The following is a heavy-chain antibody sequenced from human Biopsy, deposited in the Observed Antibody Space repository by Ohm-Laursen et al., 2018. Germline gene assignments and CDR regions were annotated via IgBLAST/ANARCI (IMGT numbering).Heavy chain of an antibody. CDR2: INGSGGST. Sequence: SLRLSCAASGFTFSSHAMSWVRQAPGKGLECVSVINGSGGSTYYADPVKGRFTISRDNSKNTLYLQMNSLRAEDTAMYCCARDLYDFCGGCPFDPWGQGTLVTVS. D-gene: IGHD3-3*01. CDR1: GFTFSSHA. CDR3: ARDLYDFCGGCPFDP. V-gene: IGHV3-23*01. J-gene: IGHJ5*02.